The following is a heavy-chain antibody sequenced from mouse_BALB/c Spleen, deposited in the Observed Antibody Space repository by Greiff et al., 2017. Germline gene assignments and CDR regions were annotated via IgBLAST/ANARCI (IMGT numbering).Heavy chain of an antibody. Sequence: EVQLVESGGGLVKPGGSLKLSCAASGFTFSSYAMSWVRQTPEKRLEWVASISSGGSTYYPDSVKGRFTISRDNARNILYLQMSSLRSEDTAMYYCARENYGNLHAMDYWGQGTSVTVSS. CDR3: ARENYGNLHAMDY. CDR2: ISSGGST. V-gene: IGHV5-6-5*01. J-gene: IGHJ4*01. CDR1: GFTFSSYA. D-gene: IGHD2-1*01.